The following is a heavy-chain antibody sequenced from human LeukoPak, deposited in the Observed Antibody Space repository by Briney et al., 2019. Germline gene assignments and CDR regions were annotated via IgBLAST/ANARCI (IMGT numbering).Heavy chain of an antibody. V-gene: IGHV3-30*18. CDR2: ISYDGSNK. CDR3: AKDNWRNDYDSSGYSFDY. J-gene: IGHJ4*02. D-gene: IGHD3-22*01. CDR1: GFTFSSYG. Sequence: GGSLRLSCAASGFTFSSYGMHWVRQAPGKGLEWVAVISYDGSNKYYADSVKGRFTISRDNSKNTLYLQMNSLRAEDTAVYYCAKDNWRNDYDSSGYSFDYWGQGTLVTVSS.